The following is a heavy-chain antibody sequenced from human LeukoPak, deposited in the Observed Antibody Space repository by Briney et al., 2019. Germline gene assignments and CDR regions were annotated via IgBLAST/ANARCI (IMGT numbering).Heavy chain of an antibody. CDR3: AKDHGYYDSGSYIYFDY. J-gene: IGHJ4*02. CDR1: GFTFYNFG. CDR2: IRYDGNNK. Sequence: PGGSLRLSCVASGFTFYNFGMHWVRQAPGKGLEWVAFIRYDGNNKYYADSVKGRFTISRDNSKNTLYLVMNSLSGEDTAVYYCAKDHGYYDSGSYIYFDYWGQGTLVTVSS. V-gene: IGHV3-30*02. D-gene: IGHD3-10*01.